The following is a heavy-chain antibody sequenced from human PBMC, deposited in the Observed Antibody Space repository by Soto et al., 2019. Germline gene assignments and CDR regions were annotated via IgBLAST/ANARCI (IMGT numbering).Heavy chain of an antibody. V-gene: IGHV4-59*01. D-gene: IGHD4-17*01. Sequence: PSETLSLTCAVSGGSISDYYWSWIRQPPGKGLEWIGYIYYGGSTNYSPSLKSRVTISLNTSKSQFYLNLTSVTAADTAVYHCARVDCTPTMTGNYYYYGLDVWGQGTTVTVSS. CDR2: IYYGGST. CDR3: ARVDCTPTMTGNYYYYGLDV. J-gene: IGHJ6*02. CDR1: GGSISDYY.